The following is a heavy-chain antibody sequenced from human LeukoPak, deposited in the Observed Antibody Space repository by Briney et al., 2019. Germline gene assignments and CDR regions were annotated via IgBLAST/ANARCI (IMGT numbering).Heavy chain of an antibody. CDR3: ASSVDTAMVPLFDY. V-gene: IGHV3-30*04. J-gene: IGHJ4*02. CDR2: ISYDGSNK. Sequence: GRSLRLSCAASGFTFSSYAMHWVRQAPGKGLEWVAVISYDGSNKYYADSVKGRFTISRDNSKNTLYLQMNSLRAEDTAVYYCASSVDTAMVPLFDYWGQGTLVTVSS. CDR1: GFTFSSYA. D-gene: IGHD5-18*01.